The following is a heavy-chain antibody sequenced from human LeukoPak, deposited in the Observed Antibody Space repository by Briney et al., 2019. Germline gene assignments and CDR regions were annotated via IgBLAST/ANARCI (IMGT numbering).Heavy chain of an antibody. CDR1: GFTFSSYS. D-gene: IGHD3-3*01. CDR3: AREEWYYDFWSGYYGRSFDY. Sequence: GGSLRLSCAASGFTFSSYSMNWVRQAPGKGLEWVSSISSSSSYIYYADSVKGRFTISRDNAKNSLYLQMSSLRAEDTAVYYCAREEWYYDFWSGYYGRSFDYWGQGTLVTVSS. V-gene: IGHV3-21*01. CDR2: ISSSSSYI. J-gene: IGHJ4*02.